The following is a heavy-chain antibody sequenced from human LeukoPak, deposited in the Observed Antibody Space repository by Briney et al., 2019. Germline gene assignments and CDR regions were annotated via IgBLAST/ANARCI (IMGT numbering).Heavy chain of an antibody. D-gene: IGHD6-19*01. V-gene: IGHV3-30*04. J-gene: IGHJ3*02. CDR3: AKIQGWFNAAFQI. Sequence: GGSLRLSCAASGFTFSSYVMHWVRQAPGKGLEWVAIISYDGSNEYYADSVKGRFTISRDLSTNTLFLQMNSLRAEDTALYYCAKIQGWFNAAFQIGGQGTMVTVSS. CDR1: GFTFSSYV. CDR2: ISYDGSNE.